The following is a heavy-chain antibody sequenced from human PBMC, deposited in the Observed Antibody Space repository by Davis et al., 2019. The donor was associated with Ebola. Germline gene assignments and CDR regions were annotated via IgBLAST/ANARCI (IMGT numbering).Heavy chain of an antibody. CDR2: TSYDGTNK. CDR3: AKDGQWELLVYYYYGMDV. CDR1: AFTFSSYG. D-gene: IGHD1-26*01. J-gene: IGHJ6*02. V-gene: IGHV3-30*18. Sequence: GESLKISCVASAFTFSSYGMHWVRQAPGKGLEWVAVTSYDGTNKHYADSVKGRFTISRDNSKNTLYLQMNSLTAEDTAVYYCAKDGQWELLVYYYYGMDVWGQGTTVTVSS.